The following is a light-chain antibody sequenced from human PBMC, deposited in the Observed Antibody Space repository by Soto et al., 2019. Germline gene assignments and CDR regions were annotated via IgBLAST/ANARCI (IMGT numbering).Light chain of an antibody. J-gene: IGKJ2*01. CDR3: QRYDSSQYT. Sequence: EIVLTQSPGTLSLSPGQRATLSFSASQSVSSSYLAWYQQKPGQAPRLLIYGASSSTTGIPDRFSGSGSGTDFTLTISKLEPEDFTAYYCQRYDSSQYTFGRGTKLEIK. CDR1: QSVSSSY. CDR2: GAS. V-gene: IGKV3-20*01.